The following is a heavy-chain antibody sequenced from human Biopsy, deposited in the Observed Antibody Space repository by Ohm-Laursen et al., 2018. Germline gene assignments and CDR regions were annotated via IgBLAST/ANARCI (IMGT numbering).Heavy chain of an antibody. J-gene: IGHJ6*02. V-gene: IGHV3-23*01. D-gene: IGHD3-16*01. CDR3: QGGHLPPGQFYGVDA. CDR2: LHDRGVT. Sequence: SLRLSCAASGFMFDDYAMHWVRQAPGKGLEWVSSLHDRGVTYYADSVKGRFTISGDNSKNTLYLQMNGLRAEDTAVYFCQGGHLPPGQFYGVDAWGQGTTVTVSS. CDR1: GFMFDDYA.